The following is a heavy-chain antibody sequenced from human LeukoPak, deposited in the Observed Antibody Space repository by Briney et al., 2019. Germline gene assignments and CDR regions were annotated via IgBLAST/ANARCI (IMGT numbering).Heavy chain of an antibody. CDR2: IKSKTDGGTT. CDR3: TSSYGDSAPLWY. V-gene: IGHV3-15*01. D-gene: IGHD5-18*01. Sequence: GGSLRLSCAASGFTFSNASMSWVRQVPGKGLEWVGRIKSKTDGGTTDYAAPVKGRFTISRDDSKNTLYLQMNSLKTEDTAVYYCTSSYGDSAPLWYWGQGTLVTVSS. CDR1: GFTFSNAS. J-gene: IGHJ4*02.